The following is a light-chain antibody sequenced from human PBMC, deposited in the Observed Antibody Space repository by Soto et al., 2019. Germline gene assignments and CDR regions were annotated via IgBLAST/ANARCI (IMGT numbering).Light chain of an antibody. CDR3: QQSYSARWT. V-gene: IGKV1-39*01. Sequence: DIQMTQSPSSLSASVGDRVTITCRASQSISTFFNWYQQKPGKAPKLLIYGASSLQSGFPSRVSGSGSGTDFTLTISSLQPEDFATYYCQQSYSARWTFGQGTQGEIK. J-gene: IGKJ1*01. CDR1: QSISTF. CDR2: GAS.